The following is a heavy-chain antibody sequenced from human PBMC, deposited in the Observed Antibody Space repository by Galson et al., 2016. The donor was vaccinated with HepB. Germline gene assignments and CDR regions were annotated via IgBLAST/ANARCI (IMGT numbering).Heavy chain of an antibody. CDR3: GRGGYSGYDWVRNWFDP. J-gene: IGHJ5*02. CDR2: IRSSRSHI. D-gene: IGHD5-12*01. Sequence: SLRLSCAASGFTFSRYSMPWVRQAPGKGLEWVSSIRSSRSHIYYADSVKGRFTISRDNAKNSLYLQMTSLRAEDTAVYYCGRGGYSGYDWVRNWFDPWGQGTLVTVSS. CDR1: GFTFSRYS. V-gene: IGHV3-21*01.